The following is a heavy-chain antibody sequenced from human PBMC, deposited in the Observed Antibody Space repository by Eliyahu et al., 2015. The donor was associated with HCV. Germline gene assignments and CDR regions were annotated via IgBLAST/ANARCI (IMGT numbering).Heavy chain of an antibody. D-gene: IGHD6-19*01. CDR2: IRSKAYGGTT. CDR1: DYA. CDR3: TRGRGQWLARGYYFDY. Sequence: DYAMSWFRQAPGKGLEWVGFIRSKAYGGTTEYAASVKGRFTISRDDSKSIAYLQMNSLKTEDTAVYYCTRGRGQWLARGYYFDYWGQGTLVTVSS. V-gene: IGHV3-49*03. J-gene: IGHJ4*02.